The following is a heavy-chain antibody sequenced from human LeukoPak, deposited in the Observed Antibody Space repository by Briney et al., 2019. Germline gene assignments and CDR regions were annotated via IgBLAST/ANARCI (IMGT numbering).Heavy chain of an antibody. CDR1: GYTFTGYY. V-gene: IGHV1-2*04. D-gene: IGHD6-19*01. J-gene: IGHJ4*02. Sequence: ASVKVSCKASGYTFTGYYMHWVRQAPGQGLEWMGWINPNSGGTNYAQKFQGWVTMTRDTSISTAYMELSRLRSDDTAVYYCARDSGYSSGWYGYYFDYWGQGTLVTVSS. CDR2: INPNSGGT. CDR3: ARDSGYSSGWYGYYFDY.